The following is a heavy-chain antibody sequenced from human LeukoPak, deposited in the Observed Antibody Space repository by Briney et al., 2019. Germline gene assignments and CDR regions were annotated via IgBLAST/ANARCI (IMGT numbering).Heavy chain of an antibody. CDR3: ARQRLGEISLTAFDI. CDR1: GGSISSYY. J-gene: IGHJ3*02. Sequence: SETLSLTCTVSGGSISSYYWSWIRQPPGKGLEWIGYIYYSGSTNYNPSLKSRVTISVDTSKNQFSLKLSSVTAADTAVYYCARQRLGEISLTAFDIWGRGTMVTVSS. D-gene: IGHD3-16*02. V-gene: IGHV4-59*08. CDR2: IYYSGST.